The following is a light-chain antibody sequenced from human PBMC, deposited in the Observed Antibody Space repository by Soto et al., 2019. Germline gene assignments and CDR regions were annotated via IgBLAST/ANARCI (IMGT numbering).Light chain of an antibody. V-gene: IGKV1-33*01. CDR2: DAS. CDR3: QHYDDVLVT. CDR1: QDIIVY. J-gene: IGKJ4*01. Sequence: DIQLTQSTSSLSASVGETVTVTCQASQDIIVYLNWYQEKPGKAPTLLIYDASNLKTGVPSRFSGLGSGTHFTLTISNLQPEDIATYFCQHYDDVLVTFGGGTNV.